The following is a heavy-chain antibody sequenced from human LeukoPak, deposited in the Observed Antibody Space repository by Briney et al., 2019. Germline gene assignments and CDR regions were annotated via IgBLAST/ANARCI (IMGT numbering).Heavy chain of an antibody. J-gene: IGHJ4*02. Sequence: ASETLSLTCAVYGGSFSGYYWSWIRQPPGKGLEWIGEINHSGSTNYNPSLKSRVTISVDTSKNQFSLKLSSVTAADTAVYYCARRQGYSSSGRKRFDYWGQGTLVTVSS. CDR2: INHSGST. D-gene: IGHD6-13*01. CDR1: GGSFSGYY. CDR3: ARRQGYSSSGRKRFDY. V-gene: IGHV4-34*01.